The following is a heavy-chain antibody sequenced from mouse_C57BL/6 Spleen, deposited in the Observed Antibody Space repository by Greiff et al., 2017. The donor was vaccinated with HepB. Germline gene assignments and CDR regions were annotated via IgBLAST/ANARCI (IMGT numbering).Heavy chain of an antibody. CDR3: TRDRGDYDSYYYAMDY. V-gene: IGHV5-9-1*02. CDR1: GFTFSSYA. CDR2: ISSGGDYI. D-gene: IGHD2-4*01. Sequence: EVHLVESGEGLVKPGGSLKLSCAASGFTFSSYAMSWVRQTPEKRLEWVAYISSGGDYIYYADTVKGRFTISRDNARNTLYLQMSSLKSEDTAMYYCTRDRGDYDSYYYAMDYWGQGTSVTVSS. J-gene: IGHJ4*01.